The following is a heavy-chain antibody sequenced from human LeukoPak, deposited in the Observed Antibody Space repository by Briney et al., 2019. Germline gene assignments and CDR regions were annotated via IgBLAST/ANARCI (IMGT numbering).Heavy chain of an antibody. CDR1: GFTFSSYA. J-gene: IGHJ3*02. Sequence: TGGSLRLSCIASGFTFSSYAMSWVRQAPGKGLEWISGVSVSGGTTKHADSVKGRFTISRDNSKDTLYLQMNSLRAEDTAVYYCVKGGLFGQSPSDVFHMWGQGTMVTVSS. V-gene: IGHV3-23*01. CDR3: VKGGLFGQSPSDVFHM. D-gene: IGHD3-10*02. CDR2: VSVSGGTT.